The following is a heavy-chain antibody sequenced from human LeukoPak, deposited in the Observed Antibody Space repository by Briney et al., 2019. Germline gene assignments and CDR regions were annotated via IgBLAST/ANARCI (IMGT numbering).Heavy chain of an antibody. V-gene: IGHV1-2*02. Sequence: EASVKVSCKASGYTFTGYYMHWVRQAPGQGLEWMGWINPNSGGTNYAQKFQGRVTMTRDTSISTAYMGLSRLRSDDTAVYYCAREHDSSGYYDRFQHWGQGTLVTVSS. J-gene: IGHJ1*01. CDR1: GYTFTGYY. CDR2: INPNSGGT. CDR3: AREHDSSGYYDRFQH. D-gene: IGHD3-22*01.